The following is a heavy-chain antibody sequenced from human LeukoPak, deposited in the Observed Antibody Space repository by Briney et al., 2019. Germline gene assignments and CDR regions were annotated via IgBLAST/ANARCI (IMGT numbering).Heavy chain of an antibody. D-gene: IGHD3-3*01. Sequence: GSLRLSCAASGFTLNTYTMNWVRQTPGKGLEWIGEIFHSESVNSNPSLESRLTIPLDKSKNHFSLELTSVTAADTALYFCAREIFGARAFEYWGQGILVTVSS. CDR2: IFHSESV. J-gene: IGHJ4*02. CDR1: GFTLNTYTM. V-gene: IGHV4-4*01. CDR3: AREIFGARAFEY.